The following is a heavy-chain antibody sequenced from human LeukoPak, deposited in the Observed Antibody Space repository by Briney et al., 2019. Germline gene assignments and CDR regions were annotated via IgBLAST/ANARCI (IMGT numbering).Heavy chain of an antibody. J-gene: IGHJ4*02. V-gene: IGHV1-46*01. CDR2: INPSGGST. Sequence: GASVKVSCRASGYTFTSYYMHWVRQAPGQGLEWMGIINPSGGSTSYAQKFQGRVTMTRDTSTSTVYMELSSLRSEDTAVYYCARPQGGTYFDYWGQGTLVTVSS. CDR3: ARPQGGTYFDY. CDR1: GYTFTSYY. D-gene: IGHD1-1*01.